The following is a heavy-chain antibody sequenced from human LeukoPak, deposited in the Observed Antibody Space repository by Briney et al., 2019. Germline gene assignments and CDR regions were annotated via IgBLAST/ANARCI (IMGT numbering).Heavy chain of an antibody. CDR2: IKQDGSEE. D-gene: IGHD1-1*01. CDR3: TRGTNWAFDS. Sequence: TGGSLRLSCVASGFIFNSYWMDWVRQSPGRGLEWVASIKQDGSEEYYIDSVKGRFTISRDNAKNSVYLQMNSLRPEDTAVYYCTRGTNWAFDSWGQGTLVTVSS. CDR1: GFIFNSYW. J-gene: IGHJ4*02. V-gene: IGHV3-7*05.